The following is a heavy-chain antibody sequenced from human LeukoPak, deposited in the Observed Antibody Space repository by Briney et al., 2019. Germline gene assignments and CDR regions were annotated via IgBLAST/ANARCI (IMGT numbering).Heavy chain of an antibody. J-gene: IGHJ4*02. CDR3: ARDLAYCGGDCYSGLGFDY. D-gene: IGHD2-21*02. V-gene: IGHV3-48*01. Sequence: GGSLRLSCAASGFTFSSYSMNWVRQAPGKGLEWVSHITASGTAMFYADSVKGRFTISRDNSKNTLYLQMNSLRAEDTAVYYCARDLAYCGGDCYSGLGFDYWGQGTLVTVSS. CDR1: GFTFSSYS. CDR2: ITASGTAM.